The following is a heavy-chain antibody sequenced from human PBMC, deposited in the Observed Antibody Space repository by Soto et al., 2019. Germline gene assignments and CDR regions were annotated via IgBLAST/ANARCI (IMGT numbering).Heavy chain of an antibody. Sequence: QVQLVESGGGVVQPGRSLRLSCAASGFTFSSYAMHWVRQAPGKGLEWVAVISYDGSNKYYADSVKGRFTISRDNSKNTLYLQMNSLRAEDTAVYYCARDCTYYYDSSGDGGMDVWGQGTTVTVSS. CDR1: GFTFSSYA. J-gene: IGHJ6*02. D-gene: IGHD3-22*01. CDR2: ISYDGSNK. V-gene: IGHV3-30-3*01. CDR3: ARDCTYYYDSSGDGGMDV.